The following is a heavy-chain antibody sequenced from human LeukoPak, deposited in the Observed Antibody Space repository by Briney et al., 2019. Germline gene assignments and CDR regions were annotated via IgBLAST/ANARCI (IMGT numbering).Heavy chain of an antibody. D-gene: IGHD3-10*01. J-gene: IGHJ5*02. V-gene: IGHV1-69*04. CDR2: IIPILGIA. Sequence: ASVKVSCKASGGTFSSYAISWVRQAPGQGLEWMGRIIPILGIANYAQKFQGRVTITADKSTSTAYMELSSLRSEDTAVYYCARDGSGSYYRGNWFDPWGQGTLVTVSS. CDR3: ARDGSGSYYRGNWFDP. CDR1: GGTFSSYA.